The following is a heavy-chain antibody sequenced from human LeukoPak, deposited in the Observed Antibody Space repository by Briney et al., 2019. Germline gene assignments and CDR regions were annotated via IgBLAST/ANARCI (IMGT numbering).Heavy chain of an antibody. CDR1: GFTLSGSA. J-gene: IGHJ4*02. Sequence: PGRSLRLSCAASGFTLSGSAMHWVRPASGKGLEWVGRIRSKANSYATAYAASVKGRFTISRDDSKNTAYLQMNSLKTEDTAVFYCTRPIYGDRDFYYWGQGNLVTVSS. CDR2: IRSKANSYAT. D-gene: IGHD4-17*01. CDR3: TRPIYGDRDFYY. V-gene: IGHV3-73*01.